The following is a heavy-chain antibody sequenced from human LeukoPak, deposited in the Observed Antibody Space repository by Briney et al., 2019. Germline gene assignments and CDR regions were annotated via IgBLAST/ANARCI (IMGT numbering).Heavy chain of an antibody. V-gene: IGHV4-59*01. Sequence: SETLSLTCTVSGGSISSYYWSWIRQPPGQGLEWIGYFHYSGRTSYNPSLKSRVTISVDTSKNQFSLKLNSATAADTAVYYCASGASGSYLGQYYYYMDVWGKGTTVTVSS. CDR3: ASGASGSYLGQYYYYMDV. J-gene: IGHJ6*03. D-gene: IGHD1-26*01. CDR1: GGSISSYY. CDR2: FHYSGRT.